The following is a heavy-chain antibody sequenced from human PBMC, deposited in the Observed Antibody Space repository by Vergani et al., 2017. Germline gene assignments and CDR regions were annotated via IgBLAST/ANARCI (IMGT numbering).Heavy chain of an antibody. CDR3: ARGGSNYDILTGPDYYYYGMDV. J-gene: IGHJ6*02. D-gene: IGHD3-9*01. CDR1: GGTFSSYA. CDR2: VIPIFDSS. Sequence: QVQLVQSGAEVKKPGSSVKVSCKASGGTFSSYAISWVRQAPGQGLEWMGGVIPIFDSSNNAQKFQDRVSFTADESTSTAYMELSSLRSEDTAVYYCARGGSNYDILTGPDYYYYGMDVWGQGTTVTVSS. V-gene: IGHV1-69*12.